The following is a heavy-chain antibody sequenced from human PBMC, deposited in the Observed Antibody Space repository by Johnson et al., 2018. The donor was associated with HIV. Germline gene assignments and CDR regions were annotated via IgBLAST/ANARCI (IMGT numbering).Heavy chain of an antibody. Sequence: QVQLVESGGGVVQPGRSLILSCPASGFTFSSYGMHRVRQAPGLGLEWVAVIWFDGSNKYYVDSVKGRFTIHRDNSKKRLYLQRDGMRAEETAVYYCARSGWYPNAFDIWGQGAMVTVSS. CDR2: IWFDGSNK. CDR1: GFTFSSYG. V-gene: IGHV3-33*01. D-gene: IGHD6-19*01. CDR3: ARSGWYPNAFDI. J-gene: IGHJ3*02.